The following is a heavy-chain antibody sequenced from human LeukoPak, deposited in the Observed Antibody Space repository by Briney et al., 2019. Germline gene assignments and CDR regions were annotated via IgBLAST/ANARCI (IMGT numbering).Heavy chain of an antibody. J-gene: IGHJ4*02. CDR1: GFTFSSYS. Sequence: PGGSLRLSCAASGFTFSSYSMNWVRQAPGKGLEWVSYISSSSSTIYYADSVKGRFTISRDNAKNSLYLQMNSLRAEDTAVYYCARDRPDLATVTTFGYFDYWGQGTLVTVSS. CDR2: ISSSSSTI. D-gene: IGHD4-17*01. V-gene: IGHV3-48*01. CDR3: ARDRPDLATVTTFGYFDY.